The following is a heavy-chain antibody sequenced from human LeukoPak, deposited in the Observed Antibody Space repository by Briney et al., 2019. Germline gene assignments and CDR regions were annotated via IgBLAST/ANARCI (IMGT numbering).Heavy chain of an antibody. J-gene: IGHJ6*03. CDR3: ARGGAARLLRYYYYLDV. CDR1: GYTFSNNA. Sequence: GGSLRLSCAATGYTFSNNAMHWVRQAPGKGLEWVAVISYDGSDQRYADSVKGRFTISRDNSENTHFLQMNSLRPEDTAVYYCARGGAARLLRYYYYLDVWGKGTTVTVSS. V-gene: IGHV3-30*04. D-gene: IGHD6-6*01. CDR2: ISYDGSDQ.